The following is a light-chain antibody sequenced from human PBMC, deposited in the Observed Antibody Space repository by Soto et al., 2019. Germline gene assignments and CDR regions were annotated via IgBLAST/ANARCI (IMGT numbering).Light chain of an antibody. CDR3: QHWGT. CDR2: GAS. CDR1: QSVNSN. Sequence: EIVMTQSPATLSVSPGERATLSCRASQSVNSNLAWYQQKPGQAPRLLIYGASTRASGIPARFSGSGSGTEFTLTISSLQYEDFAVYYCQHWGTFGQGTKV. V-gene: IGKV3-15*01. J-gene: IGKJ1*01.